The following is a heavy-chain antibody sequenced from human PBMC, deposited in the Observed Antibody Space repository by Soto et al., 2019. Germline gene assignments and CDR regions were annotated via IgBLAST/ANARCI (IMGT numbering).Heavy chain of an antibody. J-gene: IGHJ6*02. CDR3: ARSYDSSGYYGYYYYGMDV. CDR1: GFTVSSSQ. D-gene: IGHD3-22*01. Sequence: PGGSLRLSCAASGFTVSSSQMTWVRQAPGKALEWVSLIFIGGTTQYAVSVKGRFTISRDYSRNTVFLQMNSLRAEDTAVYYCARSYDSSGYYGYYYYGMDVWGQGTTVTVAS. V-gene: IGHV3-53*01. CDR2: IFIGGTT.